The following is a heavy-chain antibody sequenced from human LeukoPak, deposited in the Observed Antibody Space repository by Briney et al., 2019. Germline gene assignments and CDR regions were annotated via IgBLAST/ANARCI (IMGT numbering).Heavy chain of an antibody. CDR2: IIPIFGTA. CDR3: ASPGRGRYSGYDWFPYYFDY. D-gene: IGHD5-12*01. Sequence: SVKVSCKASGGTFSSYAISWVRQAPGQGLEWMGGIIPIFGTANYAQKFQGRVTITADESTSTAYMELSSLRSEDTAVYYCASPGRGRYSGYDWFPYYFDYWGQGTLVTVSS. J-gene: IGHJ4*02. CDR1: GGTFSSYA. V-gene: IGHV1-69*01.